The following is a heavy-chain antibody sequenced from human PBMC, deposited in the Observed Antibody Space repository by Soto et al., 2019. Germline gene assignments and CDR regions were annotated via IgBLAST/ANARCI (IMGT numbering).Heavy chain of an antibody. CDR3: ARSVFP. CDR1: GGSISSGGYY. Sequence: QVQLQESGPGLVKPSQTLSLTCTVSGGSISSGGYYWNWIRQHPGKGLEWIGYFYYSGSTYYNPPRKSRVTISVDTSKNQFALKRSSVTAADTAVYYCARSVFPWGQGTLVTVSS. CDR2: FYYSGST. V-gene: IGHV4-31*03. J-gene: IGHJ5*02.